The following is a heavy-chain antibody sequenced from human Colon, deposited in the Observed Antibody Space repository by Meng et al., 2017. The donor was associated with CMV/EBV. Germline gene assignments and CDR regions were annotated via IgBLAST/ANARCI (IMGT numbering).Heavy chain of an antibody. Sequence: GGSLRLSCVASGFTFSSYTMTWVRQAPGKGLEWVSFIGSNSSSIYYADSLKGRFTVSRDNANNTLFLQMNSLRAEDTAVYYCARLSGNSRMDVWGQGTTVTVSS. J-gene: IGHJ6*02. V-gene: IGHV3-21*06. D-gene: IGHD1-26*01. CDR3: ARLSGNSRMDV. CDR2: IGSNSSSI. CDR1: GFTFSSYT.